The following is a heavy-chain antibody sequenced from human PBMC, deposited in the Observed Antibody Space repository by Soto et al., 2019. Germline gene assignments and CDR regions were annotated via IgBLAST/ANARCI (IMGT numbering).Heavy chain of an antibody. CDR3: AKDQYSSGWSLFDY. CDR1: GFTFSSYG. V-gene: IGHV3-30*18. Sequence: GGSLRLSCAASGFTFSSYGMHWVRQAPGKGLEWVAVISYDGSNKYYADSVKGRFTISRDNSKNTLYLQMNSLRAEDTAVYYCAKDQYSSGWSLFDYWGQRTLVTVSS. CDR2: ISYDGSNK. D-gene: IGHD6-19*01. J-gene: IGHJ4*02.